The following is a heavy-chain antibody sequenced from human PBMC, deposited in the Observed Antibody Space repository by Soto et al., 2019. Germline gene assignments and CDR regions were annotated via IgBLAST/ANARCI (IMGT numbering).Heavy chain of an antibody. Sequence: GESLKISCKGSGYSFTSYWISCVRQMPGKGLEWMGRIDPSDSYTNYSPSFQGHVTISADKSISTAYLQWSSLKASDTAMYYCARHRAPTVTDNWFDPWGQGTLVTVSS. V-gene: IGHV5-10-1*01. CDR1: GYSFTSYW. D-gene: IGHD4-4*01. J-gene: IGHJ5*02. CDR2: IDPSDSYT. CDR3: ARHRAPTVTDNWFDP.